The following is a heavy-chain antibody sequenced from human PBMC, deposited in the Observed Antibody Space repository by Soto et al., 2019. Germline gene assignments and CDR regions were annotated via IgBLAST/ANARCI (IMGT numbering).Heavy chain of an antibody. CDR2: IIPIFGTA. D-gene: IGHD2-2*01. J-gene: IGHJ5*02. CDR3: ADGSPKSVVVPAARWWSWFDP. CDR1: GGTFSSYA. Sequence: QVQLVQSGAEVKKPGSSVKVSCKASGGTFSSYAISWVRQATGQGLEWMGGIIPIFGTANYAQKLQGRVTITADESTITAYMELSSPRSEDTAVYYCADGSPKSVVVPAARWWSWFDPWGQGTLLTVSS. V-gene: IGHV1-69*01.